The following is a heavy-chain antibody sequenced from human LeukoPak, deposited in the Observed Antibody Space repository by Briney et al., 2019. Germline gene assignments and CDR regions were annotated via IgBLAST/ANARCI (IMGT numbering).Heavy chain of an antibody. J-gene: IGHJ5*02. D-gene: IGHD3-3*01. V-gene: IGHV4-59*01. CDR3: ARDGQYDFWTGYWWFDP. CDR2: ISYSGST. Sequence: PSETLSLTCTVSGGSISSYYWSWIRQPPGKGLEWIGNISYSGSTNYNPSLKSRVTISVDTSKNQFSLKLSSVTAADTAVYYCARDGQYDFWTGYWWFDPWGQGTLVTVSS. CDR1: GGSISSYY.